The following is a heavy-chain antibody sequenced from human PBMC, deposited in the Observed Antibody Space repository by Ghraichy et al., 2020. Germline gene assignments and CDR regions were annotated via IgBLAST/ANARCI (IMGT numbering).Heavy chain of an antibody. CDR1: VGSFSGYY. V-gene: IGHV4-34*01. CDR3: ARRRQTWSAAEGDAFDI. D-gene: IGHD5-18*01. CDR2: LNPTGTT. Sequence: SETLSLTCAVYVGSFSGYYWSWIRQPPGKGLEWIGELNPTGTTNNNPSLKGRLTLLVDPSKNQFSLQLKSVTAADTAVYYCARRRQTWSAAEGDAFDIWGHGTMVTVSS. J-gene: IGHJ3*02.